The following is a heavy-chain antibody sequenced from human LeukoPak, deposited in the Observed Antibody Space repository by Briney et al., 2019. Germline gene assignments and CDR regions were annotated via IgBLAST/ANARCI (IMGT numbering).Heavy chain of an antibody. Sequence: SETLSLTCTVSGGSISSYYWSWIRQPPGKGLEWIGYIYYSGSTNNNPSLKSRVTISVDTSKNQFSLKVSSVTAADTAVHYCARGRDGYIDYWGQGNLVTVSS. CDR2: IYYSGST. V-gene: IGHV4-59*01. D-gene: IGHD5-24*01. CDR3: ARGRDGYIDY. CDR1: GGSISSYY. J-gene: IGHJ4*02.